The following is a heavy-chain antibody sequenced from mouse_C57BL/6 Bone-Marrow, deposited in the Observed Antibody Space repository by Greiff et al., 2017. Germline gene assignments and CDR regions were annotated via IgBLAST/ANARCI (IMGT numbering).Heavy chain of an antibody. V-gene: IGHV1-64*01. CDR3: ASGAFYPY. J-gene: IGHJ3*01. CDR2: IHPSSGST. Sequence: QVQLQQPGAELVKPGASVKLSCKASGYTFTSYWLHWVKQRTGQGLEWIGMIHPSSGSTNYNEKFKSKATLTVDKSSSTAYMQRRSLTSEGAAVYYGASGAFYPYGGEGTLVTVSA. CDR1: GYTFTSYW. D-gene: IGHD2-1*01.